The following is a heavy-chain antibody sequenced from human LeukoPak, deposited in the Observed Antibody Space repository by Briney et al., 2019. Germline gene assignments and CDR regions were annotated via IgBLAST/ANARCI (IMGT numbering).Heavy chain of an antibody. CDR1: GFTFINYA. D-gene: IGHD4-23*01. CDR3: ATARYGGIRDAFDI. J-gene: IGHJ3*02. Sequence: GGSLRLSCAASGFTFINYAMNWIRQAPGKGLEWVAGISASGRVTYYADSVKGRFTISRDSSKNTPYMQMNRLRTEDTAVYYCATARYGGIRDAFDIWGQRTMGTLSS. CDR2: ISASGRVT. V-gene: IGHV3-23*01.